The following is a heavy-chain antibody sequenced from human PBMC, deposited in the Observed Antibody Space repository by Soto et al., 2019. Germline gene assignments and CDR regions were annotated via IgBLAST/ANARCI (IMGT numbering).Heavy chain of an antibody. CDR3: ARLAGYCSGTSCYGYYGMDV. CDR2: FHYSGRT. Sequence: SETLSLTCSVSGVSISSGPYSWGWIRQPPGKGLEWIGTFHYSGRTYYSPSLESRVTISVDTSKNQFSLKVSSVTAADTAVFYCARLAGYCSGTSCYGYYGMDVWGQGTTVTVS. J-gene: IGHJ6*02. V-gene: IGHV4-39*01. D-gene: IGHD2-2*01. CDR1: GVSISSGPYS.